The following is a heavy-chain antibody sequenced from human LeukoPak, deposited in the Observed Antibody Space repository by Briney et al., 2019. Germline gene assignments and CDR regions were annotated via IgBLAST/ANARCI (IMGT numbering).Heavy chain of an antibody. CDR2: IHSGTT. J-gene: IGHJ5*02. D-gene: IGHD4-17*01. V-gene: IGHV4-61*02. CDR1: GDSISSDDYY. CDR3: TRDSGTTGEVKFDP. Sequence: SQTLSPTCTVSGDSISSDDYYWSWIRQPAGKGLEWIGRIHSGTTTYNPSLKSRVTMSLDTSKNQVSLTLRSVTAADTALYYCTRDSGTTGEVKFDPWGQGTLVTVSS.